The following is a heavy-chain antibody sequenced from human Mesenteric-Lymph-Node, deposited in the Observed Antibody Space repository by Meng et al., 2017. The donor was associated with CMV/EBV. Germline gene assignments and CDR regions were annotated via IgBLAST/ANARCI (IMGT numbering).Heavy chain of an antibody. CDR3: ARELARGGY. CDR1: GYSFSNFG. CDR2: ISPYNGDT. Sequence: VLLVPSGAEVTKPGASVKVSCKSSGYSFSNFGISWVRQAPGQGLEWMAYISPYNGDTNYAQRFQGRVALTTDTSTSTVYMELGSLTSDDTAMYYCARELARGGYWGQGTLVTVSS. V-gene: IGHV1-18*01. J-gene: IGHJ4*02.